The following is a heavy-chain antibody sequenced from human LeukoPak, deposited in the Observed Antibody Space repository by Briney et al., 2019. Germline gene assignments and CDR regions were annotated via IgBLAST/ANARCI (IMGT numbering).Heavy chain of an antibody. CDR2: ISSSSYTI. CDR3: ARDQKPPGFDY. Sequence: PGGSLRLSCAASGFTFSNYPMNWVRQAPGKGLEWISYISSSSYTIYYADSVKGRFTISRDDARNSLFLQMSSLRVEDSAVYYCARDQKPPGFDYWGQGTLVTVSS. CDR1: GFTFSNYP. V-gene: IGHV3-48*04. J-gene: IGHJ4*02.